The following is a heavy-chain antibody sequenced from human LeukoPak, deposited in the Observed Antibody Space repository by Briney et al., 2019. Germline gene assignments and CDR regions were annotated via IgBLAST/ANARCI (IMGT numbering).Heavy chain of an antibody. V-gene: IGHV4-39*01. Sequence: PSETLSLTCTVSGASISSSTYYWGWTRQPPGKGLEWIGSISYSGTIYYNPSLKSRVTISVDTSKNQFSLKLNSVSAADTAVYYCARHYVTGVARGYSDYWGQGTLVTVSS. CDR1: GASISSSTYY. CDR2: ISYSGTI. J-gene: IGHJ4*02. CDR3: ARHYVTGVARGYSDY. D-gene: IGHD3-10*01.